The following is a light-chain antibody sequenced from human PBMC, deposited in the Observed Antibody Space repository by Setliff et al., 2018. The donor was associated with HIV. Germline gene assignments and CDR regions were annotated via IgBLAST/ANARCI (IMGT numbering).Light chain of an antibody. Sequence: QSVLTQPASVSGSPGQSITISCTGTSGDIGAFTFVSWYQQYPGKAPKLLIYEVTERPSGVSARFSGFKSGNTASLTISGLQAEDEADYYCCSSAGTYTSFFVFGTGTKVTVL. V-gene: IGLV2-14*01. CDR2: EVT. J-gene: IGLJ1*01. CDR3: CSSAGTYTSFFV. CDR1: SGDIGAFTF.